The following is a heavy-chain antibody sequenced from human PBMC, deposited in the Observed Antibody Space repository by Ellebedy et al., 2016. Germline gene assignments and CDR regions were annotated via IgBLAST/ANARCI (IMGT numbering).Heavy chain of an antibody. Sequence: ASVKVSCXASGYTFTSFYIHWVRQAPGQGLEWLGIIIPSGGGTNYPQKFQGRVTITRDTSTSTAYMELRSLRSNDTAVYYCARGDTVVVPADYWGQGTLVTVSS. CDR1: GYTFTSFY. D-gene: IGHD2-2*01. J-gene: IGHJ4*02. CDR2: IIPSGGGT. V-gene: IGHV1-46*01. CDR3: ARGDTVVVPADY.